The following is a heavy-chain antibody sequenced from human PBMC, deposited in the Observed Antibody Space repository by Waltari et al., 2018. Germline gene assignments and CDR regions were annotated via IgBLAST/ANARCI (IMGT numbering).Heavy chain of an antibody. Sequence: VQLVESGGGLVQPGRSLRLSGTASGLTLGDYALSWFRQAPGKGREWVAVIWYDGSNKYHADSVKGRFTISRDNSKNTLYLQMNSLRAYDTAVYYCAKDIVATIRAFDIWGQGTMVTVSS. V-gene: IGHV3-33*06. D-gene: IGHD5-12*01. CDR3: AKDIVATIRAFDI. CDR1: GLTLGDYA. CDR2: IWYDGSNK. J-gene: IGHJ3*02.